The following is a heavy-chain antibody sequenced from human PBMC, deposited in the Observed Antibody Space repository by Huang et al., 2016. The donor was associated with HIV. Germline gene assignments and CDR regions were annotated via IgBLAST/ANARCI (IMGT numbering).Heavy chain of an antibody. D-gene: IGHD1-1*01. J-gene: IGHJ6*02. V-gene: IGHV3-7*01. Sequence: VESGGRSVQPGGSIRLSCVGSTFTFGAYWMSWGRQPPGKGLEWVANIKQDETEKYYVDSVKGRFNISRDNVKKVLFLEMDALRVEDTAIYFCATKTAGMDIWGQGTTVIVSS. CDR1: TFTFGAYW. CDR2: IKQDETEK. CDR3: ATKTAGMDI.